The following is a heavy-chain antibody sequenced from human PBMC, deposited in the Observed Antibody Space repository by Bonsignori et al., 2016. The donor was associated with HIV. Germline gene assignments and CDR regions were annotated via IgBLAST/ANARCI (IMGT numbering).Heavy chain of an antibody. Sequence: WIRQPPGKGLEWIGEINHSGSTNYNPSLKSRVTISVDTSKNQFSLKLSSVTAADTAVYYCACGGDSPGPIDYWGQGTLVTVSS. D-gene: IGHD2-21*01. J-gene: IGHJ4*02. CDR2: INHSGST. V-gene: IGHV4-34*01. CDR3: ACGGDSPGPIDY.